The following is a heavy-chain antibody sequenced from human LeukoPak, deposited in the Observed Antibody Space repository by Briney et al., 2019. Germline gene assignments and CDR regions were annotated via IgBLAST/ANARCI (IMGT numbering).Heavy chain of an antibody. V-gene: IGHV3-23*01. Sequence: VSAITGSGDRTYYTDSVRGRFTVSRDNSKNTLYLQMNGLRAEDTAVYYCAKRGEDPVDLDYWGQGTLVTVSS. J-gene: IGHJ4*02. CDR3: AKRGEDPVDLDY. CDR2: ITGSGDRT. D-gene: IGHD3-16*01.